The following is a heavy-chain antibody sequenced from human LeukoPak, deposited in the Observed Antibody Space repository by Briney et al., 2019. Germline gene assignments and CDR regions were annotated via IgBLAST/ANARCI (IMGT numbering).Heavy chain of an antibody. D-gene: IGHD1-1*01. Sequence: SETLSLTCTVSGGSISSYYWSWIRQPAGKGLEWIGRIYTSGSTNYNPSLKSRVTMSVDTSKNQFSLKLSSVTAADTAVYYCARPADVGTRNDHDAFDIWGQGTMVTVSS. V-gene: IGHV4-4*07. CDR3: ARPADVGTRNDHDAFDI. CDR2: IYTSGST. J-gene: IGHJ3*02. CDR1: GGSISSYY.